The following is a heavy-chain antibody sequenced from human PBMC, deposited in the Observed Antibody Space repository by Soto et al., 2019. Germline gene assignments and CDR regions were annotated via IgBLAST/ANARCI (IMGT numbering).Heavy chain of an antibody. V-gene: IGHV4-4*07. CDR1: GDSISNYY. CDR3: ARSLGWFDS. CDR2: MYSSGST. Sequence: SETLSLTCTVSGDSISNYYWSWIRQPAGEGLEWIGRMYSSGSTNYNPSLKSRVTMSLDTSKSQLSLKLTSVTAADTAVYYCARSLGWFDSWGQGTLVTVSS. J-gene: IGHJ5*01.